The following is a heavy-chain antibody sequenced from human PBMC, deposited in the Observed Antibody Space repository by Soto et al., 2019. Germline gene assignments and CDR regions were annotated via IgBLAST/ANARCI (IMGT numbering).Heavy chain of an antibody. J-gene: IGHJ5*02. Sequence: PSQTLSLTCGISGDSVSSNTAGRSWIRQSPSRGLEWLGRTYYRSKWYYDYGVSVKGRITINPDTSKNQFSLQLNSVTPEDTAVYYCAKGGLVRGTFHGWFDPWGQGTLVTVSS. V-gene: IGHV6-1*01. CDR1: GDSVSSNTAG. D-gene: IGHD3-10*01. CDR3: AKGGLVRGTFHGWFDP. CDR2: TYYRSKWYY.